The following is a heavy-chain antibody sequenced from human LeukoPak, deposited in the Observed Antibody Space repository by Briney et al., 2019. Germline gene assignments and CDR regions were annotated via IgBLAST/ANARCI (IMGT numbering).Heavy chain of an antibody. CDR3: ARIYDYVWGSYRYYYYYGMDV. CDR2: IKQDGSEK. J-gene: IGHJ6*02. D-gene: IGHD3-16*02. Sequence: GGSLRLSCAASGFTVSSNYMSWVRQAPGKGLEWVANIKQDGSEKYYVDSVKGRFTISRDNSKNTLYLQMNSLRAEDMAVYYCARIYDYVWGSYRYYYYYGMDVWGQGTTVTVSS. V-gene: IGHV3-7*01. CDR1: GFTVSSNY.